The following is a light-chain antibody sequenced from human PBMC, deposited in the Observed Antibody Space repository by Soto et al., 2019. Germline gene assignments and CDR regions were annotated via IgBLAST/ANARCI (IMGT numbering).Light chain of an antibody. CDR2: KAS. CDR1: QDIGTW. J-gene: IGKJ3*01. CDR3: QQYQDYS. Sequence: DIQLAQSPSTLSASLGDRVTITCRASQDIGTWLVWYQQKPGKAPKLLIYKASTLHGGVPSRFSGSGSGTEFTPTISSLHPDYFATYYCQQYQDYSFGPGTKVDIK. V-gene: IGKV1-5*03.